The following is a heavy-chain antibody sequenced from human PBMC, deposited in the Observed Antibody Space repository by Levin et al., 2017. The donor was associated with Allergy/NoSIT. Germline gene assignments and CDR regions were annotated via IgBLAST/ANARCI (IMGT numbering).Heavy chain of an antibody. CDR2: ISTSGTT. D-gene: IGHD3-9*01. Sequence: LRLSCTVSGGSISNGRHWSWIRQPAGEGLEWIGRISTSGTTNYNPSLKTRVTMSIDTSKNQFSLKLTSVTAADTAVYYCARGEERHYDILTGSSLWTTPYFKLWGRGTLVTVSS. V-gene: IGHV4-61*02. CDR3: ARGEERHYDILTGSSLWTTPYFKL. J-gene: IGHJ2*01. CDR1: GGSISNGRH.